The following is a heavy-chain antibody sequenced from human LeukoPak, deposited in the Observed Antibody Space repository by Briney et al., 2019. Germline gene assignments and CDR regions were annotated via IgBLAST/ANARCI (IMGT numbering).Heavy chain of an antibody. V-gene: IGHV3-23*01. CDR3: AKEGGTGTRFDY. J-gene: IGHJ4*02. CDR1: GFTFSSYA. D-gene: IGHD1-7*01. Sequence: GGSLRLSCAASGFTFSSYAMSWVRQAPGKGLYWVLAISGSGTGTYYADSVKGRFTISRDNSKNTLYLQMNSLRAEDTAVYYCAKEGGTGTRFDYWGQGTLVTVSS. CDR2: ISGSGTGT.